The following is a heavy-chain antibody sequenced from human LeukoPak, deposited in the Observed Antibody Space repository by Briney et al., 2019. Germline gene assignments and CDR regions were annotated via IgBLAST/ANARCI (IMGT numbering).Heavy chain of an antibody. J-gene: IGHJ6*04. D-gene: IGHD6-19*01. CDR1: GYTFTSYY. V-gene: IGHV1-46*01. CDR2: INPSGGST. CDR3: GRDLGIAVAGDYYYYGMDV. Sequence: ASVKVSCKASGYTFTSYYMHWVRQAPGQGLEWMGIINPSGGSTSYAQKFQGRVTMTRDTSTSTVYMELSSLRSEDTAVYYCGRDLGIAVAGDYYYYGMDVWGKGTTVTVSS.